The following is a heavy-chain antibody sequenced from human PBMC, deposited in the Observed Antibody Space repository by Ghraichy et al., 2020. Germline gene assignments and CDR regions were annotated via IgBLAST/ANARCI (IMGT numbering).Heavy chain of an antibody. CDR3: AKESAGRGNAFDI. Sequence: GGSLRLSCAASGFTFSSYAMNWVRQAPGKGPEWVSGISGSGGTTVYADSVKGRFTISRDNSKNTLYLQMNGLRAEDTAVYYCAKESAGRGNAFDIWGQGTTVTVSP. J-gene: IGHJ3*02. CDR1: GFTFSSYA. V-gene: IGHV3-23*01. D-gene: IGHD3-10*01. CDR2: ISGSGGTT.